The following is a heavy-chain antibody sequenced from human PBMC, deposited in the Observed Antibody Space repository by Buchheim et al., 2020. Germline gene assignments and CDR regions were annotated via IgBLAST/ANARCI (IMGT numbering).Heavy chain of an antibody. CDR1: GYTFTGYY. D-gene: IGHD2-21*02. CDR3: ARQPFNPYCGGDSYTNYYYGMDV. V-gene: IGHV1-2*04. CDR2: INPNSGGT. J-gene: IGHJ6*02. Sequence: QVQLVQSGAEVKKPGASVKVSCKASGYTFTGYYMHWVRQAPGQGLEWMGWINPNSGGTNYAQKFQGWVTMTRDTSISPAYMELSRLSSDDTAVYYWARQPFNPYCGGDSYTNYYYGMDVWGQGTT.